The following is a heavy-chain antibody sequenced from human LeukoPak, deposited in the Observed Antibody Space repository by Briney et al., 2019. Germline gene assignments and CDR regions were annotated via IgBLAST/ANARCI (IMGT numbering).Heavy chain of an antibody. CDR2: IYYSGST. J-gene: IGHJ4*02. D-gene: IGHD6-13*01. V-gene: IGHV4-31*03. CDR3: ARRGLGGSIAAAGHDY. Sequence: SQTLSLTCTVSGGSISSGGYYWSWIRQHPGKGLEWIGYIYYSGSTYYNPSLKSRVTISVDTSKNQFSLKLSSVTAADTAVYYCARRGLGGSIAAAGHDYWGQGTLVTVSS. CDR1: GGSISSGGYY.